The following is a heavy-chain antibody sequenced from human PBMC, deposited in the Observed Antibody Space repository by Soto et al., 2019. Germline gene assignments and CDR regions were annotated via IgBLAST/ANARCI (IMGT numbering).Heavy chain of an antibody. V-gene: IGHV3-30*18. CDR2: TSYDGSNK. J-gene: IGHJ4*02. Sequence: PGGSLRLSCTGSGFTFGNYGMHWVRQAPGKGLEWVASTSYDGSNKYYADSLKGRFTISRDNSNKMVYLQMTSLGPEDTAMYYCAKGGGSARDFDYWGQGALVTVSS. CDR1: GFTFGNYG. CDR3: AKGGGSARDFDY. D-gene: IGHD1-26*01.